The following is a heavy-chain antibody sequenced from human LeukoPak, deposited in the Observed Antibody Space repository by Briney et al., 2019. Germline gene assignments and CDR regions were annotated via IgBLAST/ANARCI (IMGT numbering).Heavy chain of an antibody. Sequence: AGGSLRLSCAASGFTFSSYAMSWVHQAPGKGLEWVSAISTSGDRTYYADSVKGRFTISRDSSKNTLYMQMNSLRAEDTAVYYCAKDYLGSSYAFDVWGQGTMVTVSS. J-gene: IGHJ3*01. D-gene: IGHD6-13*01. CDR2: ISTSGDRT. V-gene: IGHV3-23*01. CDR3: AKDYLGSSYAFDV. CDR1: GFTFSSYA.